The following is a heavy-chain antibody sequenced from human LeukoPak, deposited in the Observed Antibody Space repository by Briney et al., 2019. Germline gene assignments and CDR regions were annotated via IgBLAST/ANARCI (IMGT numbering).Heavy chain of an antibody. CDR1: GFTFSNYA. Sequence: PGGSLRLSSAASGFTFSNYAMSWVRQAPGKGLEWVSTISGSGDSTYYADSVKGRLTISRDNFKNTLQLQMNSLRAEDTALYYCAKVPYSDYGSGRPPFMDAWGQGTTVTVSS. J-gene: IGHJ6*02. CDR3: AKVPYSDYGSGRPPFMDA. D-gene: IGHD3-10*01. V-gene: IGHV3-23*01. CDR2: ISGSGDST.